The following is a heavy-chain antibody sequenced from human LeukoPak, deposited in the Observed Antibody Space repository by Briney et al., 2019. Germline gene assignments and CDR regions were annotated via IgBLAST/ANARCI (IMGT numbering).Heavy chain of an antibody. Sequence: ASVKVSCKASGYSFTGYYIHWVRQAPGQGLEWLGWINPDSGGTNFAQKFQGRVTMIRDTSITTGFMHLSGLRSDDTAVYYCARGYDSGWPHYYYGMDVWGQGTTVTVSS. CDR1: GYSFTGYY. CDR2: INPDSGGT. D-gene: IGHD6-19*01. J-gene: IGHJ6*02. CDR3: ARGYDSGWPHYYYGMDV. V-gene: IGHV1-2*02.